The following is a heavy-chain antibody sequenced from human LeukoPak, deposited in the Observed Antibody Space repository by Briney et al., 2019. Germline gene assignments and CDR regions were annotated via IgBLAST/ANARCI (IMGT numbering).Heavy chain of an antibody. CDR3: ARMNPYDILAGYYHYYYYYGMDV. D-gene: IGHD3-9*01. CDR1: GYSFTSYW. CDR2: IYPGDSDT. V-gene: IGHV5-51*01. J-gene: IGHJ6*02. Sequence: GESLKISCKGSGYSFTSYWIGWVRQMPGKGLEWMGIIYPGDSDTRYSPSFQGQVTISADKSISTAYLQWSSLKASDTAMYYCARMNPYDILAGYYHYYYYYGMDVWGQGTTVTVSS.